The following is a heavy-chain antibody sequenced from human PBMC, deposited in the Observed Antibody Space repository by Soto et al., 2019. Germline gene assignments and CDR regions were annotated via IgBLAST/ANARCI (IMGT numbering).Heavy chain of an antibody. CDR2: ISGSGGST. CDR3: AKDSSVAGTFPFDY. J-gene: IGHJ4*02. D-gene: IGHD6-19*01. CDR1: GFTFSTYA. Sequence: GGSLRLSCAASGFTFSTYAMSWVRQAPGKGLEWVSSISGSGGSTDYADSVKGRFTMSRDNSKNTMYLQMNSLRAEDTAVYYCAKDSSVAGTFPFDYWGQGTLVTVSS. V-gene: IGHV3-23*01.